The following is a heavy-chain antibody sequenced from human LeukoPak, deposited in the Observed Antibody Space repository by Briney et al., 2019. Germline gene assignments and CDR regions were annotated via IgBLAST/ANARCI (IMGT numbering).Heavy chain of an antibody. D-gene: IGHD5-24*01. CDR2: INPSGGST. CDR1: GYTFTSYY. J-gene: IGHJ2*01. CDR3: ARVTQMAWYFDL. V-gene: IGHV1-46*03. Sequence: GASMKVSCKASGYTFTSYYMHWVRQAPGQGLEWMGIINPSGGSTSYAQKFQGRVTMTRDTSTSTVYMELSSLRSEDTAVYYCARVTQMAWYFDLWGRGTLVTVSS.